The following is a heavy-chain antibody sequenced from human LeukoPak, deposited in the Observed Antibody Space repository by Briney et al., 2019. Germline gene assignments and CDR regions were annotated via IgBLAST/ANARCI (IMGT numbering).Heavy chain of an antibody. CDR3: AREKEEYRYGYPIRGAFDI. J-gene: IGHJ3*02. CDR2: INPNTGGT. D-gene: IGHD5-18*01. CDR1: GYTFTDYY. V-gene: IGHV1-2*02. Sequence: ASVKVSCKASGYTFTDYYIHWVRQAPGQGLEWMGWINPNTGGTNYAQKFQGRVTMTRDTSISTAYMELSSLRSDDTAVYYCAREKEEYRYGYPIRGAFDIWGQGTMVTVSS.